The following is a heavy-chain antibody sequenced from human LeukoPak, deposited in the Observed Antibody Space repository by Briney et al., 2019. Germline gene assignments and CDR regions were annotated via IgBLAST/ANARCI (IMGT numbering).Heavy chain of an antibody. CDR2: VYDNGST. CDR1: GGSITRSNW. D-gene: IGHD2/OR15-2a*01. Sequence: SETLSLTCAVSGGSITRSNWWSWVRQSPGKGLQWIGEVYDNGSTNYNPSLKSRVTISVDKSKNQFSLKLTSVTAADTAVYYCASPRADRSTWYAVDYWGQGTLVTVSS. CDR3: ASPRADRSTWYAVDY. J-gene: IGHJ4*02. V-gene: IGHV4-4*02.